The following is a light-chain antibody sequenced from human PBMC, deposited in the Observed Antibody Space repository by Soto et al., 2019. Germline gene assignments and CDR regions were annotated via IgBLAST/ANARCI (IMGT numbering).Light chain of an antibody. CDR1: SSDVANYNY. CDR3: SSYTSRSTPVL. CDR2: EVA. J-gene: IGLJ2*01. V-gene: IGLV2-14*01. Sequence: QSALTQPASVSGSPGQSITISCTGTSSDVANYNYVSWYQQHPGKAPKLVIYEVANRPSGVSYRFSGSKSGNTASLTISGLQAEDEGDYYCSSYTSRSTPVLFGGGTQLTVL.